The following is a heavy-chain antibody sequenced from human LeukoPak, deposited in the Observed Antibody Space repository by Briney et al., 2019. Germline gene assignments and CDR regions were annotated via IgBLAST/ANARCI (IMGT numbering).Heavy chain of an antibody. J-gene: IGHJ4*02. D-gene: IGHD3-22*01. CDR3: ARRRVVIRVILVGFHKEAYYFDS. Sequence: GGSLRLSCAVSGITLSNYGMSWVRQGPGKGLEWVAGISDSGGRTNYADSVKGRFTISRDNPKNTLYLQMNSLRAEDTAVYFCARRRVVIRVILVGFHKEAYYFDSWGQGALVTVSS. CDR2: ISDSGGRT. CDR1: GITLSNYG. V-gene: IGHV3-23*01.